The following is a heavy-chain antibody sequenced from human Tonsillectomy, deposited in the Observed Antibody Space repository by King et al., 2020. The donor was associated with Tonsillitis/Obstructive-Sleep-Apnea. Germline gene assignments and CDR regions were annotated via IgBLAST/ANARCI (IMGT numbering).Heavy chain of an antibody. CDR1: GFTFSSYA. V-gene: IGHV3-23*04. CDR2: ISGSGGST. Sequence: VQLVESGGGLVQPGGSLRLSCAASGFTFSSYAMSWVRQAPGKGLEWVSGISGSGGSTYYADSVKGRFTISRDSSKNTLYLQMNSLRDEDTAVYYCAEDGGRGVSMGPDPRYYYDGMDVWGQGTTVTVSS. CDR3: AEDGGRGVSMGPDPRYYYDGMDV. D-gene: IGHD3-10*01. J-gene: IGHJ6*02.